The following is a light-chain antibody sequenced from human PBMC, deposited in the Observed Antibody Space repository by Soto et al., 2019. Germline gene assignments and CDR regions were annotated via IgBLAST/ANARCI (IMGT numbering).Light chain of an antibody. Sequence: EIVLTQSPGTLSLSPGERATLSCRASQSVSNNYLAWYQQKPGQAPRLLIYGPSTRATGIPARFSGSGSGTEFTLTISSLQSEDFAVYYCQQYNNWLTVGGGTKVDIK. V-gene: IGKV3-15*01. J-gene: IGKJ4*01. CDR1: QSVSNN. CDR3: QQYNNWLT. CDR2: GPS.